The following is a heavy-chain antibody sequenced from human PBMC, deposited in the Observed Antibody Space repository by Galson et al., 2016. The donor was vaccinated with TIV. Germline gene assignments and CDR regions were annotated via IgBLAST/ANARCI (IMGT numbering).Heavy chain of an antibody. CDR1: GFTFSSWH. J-gene: IGHJ3*01. CDR3: ARPGNYDGDRRGAFDL. Sequence: SLRLSCAASGFTFSSWHMDWVRQAPGEGLEWISFITYTSATIYYADSVKGRFTVSRDNAKNSLYLQMNGLRADDTAVYYCARPGNYDGDRRGAFDLWGQGTMVTVSP. V-gene: IGHV3-48*04. CDR2: ITYTSATI. D-gene: IGHD4-23*01.